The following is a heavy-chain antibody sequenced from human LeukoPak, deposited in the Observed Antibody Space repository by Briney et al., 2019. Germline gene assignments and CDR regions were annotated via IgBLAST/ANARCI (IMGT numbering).Heavy chain of an antibody. CDR1: GFTFSNYW. CDR2: MKQDGSEK. D-gene: IGHD6-19*01. CDR3: AKERSLEIAVAGTIFDY. J-gene: IGHJ4*02. V-gene: IGHV3-7*04. Sequence: GGSLRLSCAASGFTFSNYWMSWVRQAPGKGLEWVANMKQDGSEKYYVDSVKGRFTISRDNAKKSLYLQMSSLKAEDTAVYYCAKERSLEIAVAGTIFDYWGQGTLVTVSS.